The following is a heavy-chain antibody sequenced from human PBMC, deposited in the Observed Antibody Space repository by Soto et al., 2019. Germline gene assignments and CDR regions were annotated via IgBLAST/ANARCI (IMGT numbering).Heavy chain of an antibody. Sequence: HPGGSLRLSCAASGFTFSSYAMSWVRQAPGKGLEWVSAISGSGGSTYYADSVKGRFTISRDNSKNTLYLQMNSLRAEDTAVYYCAKDQVCLRGTSCYQYYYYGMDVWGQGTTVTVSS. CDR1: GFTFSSYA. CDR2: ISGSGGST. CDR3: AKDQVCLRGTSCYQYYYYGMDV. D-gene: IGHD2-2*01. J-gene: IGHJ6*02. V-gene: IGHV3-23*01.